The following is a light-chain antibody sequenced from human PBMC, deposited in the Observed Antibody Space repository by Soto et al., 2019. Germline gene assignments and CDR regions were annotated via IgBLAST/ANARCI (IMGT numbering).Light chain of an antibody. CDR2: GNN. CDR1: SSNIGSNY. J-gene: IGLJ1*01. Sequence: QSVLTQPPSASGTPGQRVTISCSGSSSNIGSNYVYWYQQLPGTAPKLLIYGNNQRPSGVPDRFSGSKSGTSASLAISGLRSEDEADYYCAAWDDSLSGHYVIGTGTKVTVL. CDR3: AAWDDSLSGHYV. V-gene: IGLV1-47*01.